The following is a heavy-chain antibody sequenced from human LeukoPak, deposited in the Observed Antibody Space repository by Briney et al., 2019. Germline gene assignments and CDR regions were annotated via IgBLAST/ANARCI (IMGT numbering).Heavy chain of an antibody. Sequence: PGGSLRLSCAAFGFTFSSCEMNWVRQAPGKGLVWVSRINSDGSSTRYADSVKGRFTISRDNAKNSLYLQMNSLRAEDTAVYYCARNMVRGYEDAFDIWGQGTMVTVSS. V-gene: IGHV3-74*01. CDR1: GFTFSSCE. CDR3: ARNMVRGYEDAFDI. D-gene: IGHD3-10*01. CDR2: INSDGSST. J-gene: IGHJ3*02.